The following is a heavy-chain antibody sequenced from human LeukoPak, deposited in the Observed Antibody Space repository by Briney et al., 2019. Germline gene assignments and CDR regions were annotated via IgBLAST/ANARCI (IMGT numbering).Heavy chain of an antibody. D-gene: IGHD6-19*01. J-gene: IGHJ3*02. Sequence: SETLSLTCSVSGGSISSYYWSWIRQPPGKGLEWIGYIYYSGSTNYNPSLKSRVTISVDTSKNQFSLKLSSVTAADTAVYYCARSHYSSGWDEAFDIWGQGTMVTVSS. CDR2: IYYSGST. V-gene: IGHV4-59*01. CDR1: GGSISSYY. CDR3: ARSHYSSGWDEAFDI.